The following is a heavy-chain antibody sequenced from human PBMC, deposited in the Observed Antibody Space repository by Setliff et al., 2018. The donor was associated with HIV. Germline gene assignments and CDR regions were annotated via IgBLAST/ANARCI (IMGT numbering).Heavy chain of an antibody. CDR3: ARHDHSDNLSYPMDV. D-gene: IGHD3-22*01. V-gene: IGHV4-34*01. CDR2: INHSGST. CDR1: NGSFSGYY. Sequence: SETLSLTCAVYNGSFSGYYWSWIRQPPGKGLEWIGEINHSGSTNYNPSLESRVTISVDTSKNQFSLKLSSVTAADTAVYYCARHDHSDNLSYPMDVWGKGTTVTVS. J-gene: IGHJ6*03.